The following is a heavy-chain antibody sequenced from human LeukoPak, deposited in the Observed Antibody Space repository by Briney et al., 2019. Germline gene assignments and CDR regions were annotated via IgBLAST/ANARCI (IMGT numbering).Heavy chain of an antibody. Sequence: GGSLRLSCAASGFTFSSYWMSWVRQAPGKGLEWVANIKQDGSEKYYVDSVKGRFTISRDNAKNSLYLQMNSLRAEDTAVYYCARDLMGIAYRGAFYYWGQGTLVTVSS. J-gene: IGHJ4*02. CDR3: ARDLMGIAYRGAFYY. CDR2: IKQDGSEK. V-gene: IGHV3-7*03. D-gene: IGHD6-13*01. CDR1: GFTFSSYW.